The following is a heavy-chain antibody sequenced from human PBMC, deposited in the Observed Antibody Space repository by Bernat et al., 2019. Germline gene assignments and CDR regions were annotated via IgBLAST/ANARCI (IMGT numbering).Heavy chain of an antibody. CDR2: INHSGST. D-gene: IGHD3-3*01. V-gene: IGHV4-34*01. CDR3: ARHSARVGDFWSGYGYFDL. J-gene: IGHJ2*01. Sequence: QVQLQQWGAGLLKPSETLSLTCAVYGGSFSGYYWSWIRQPPGKGLEWIGEINHSGSTNYNPSLKSRVTISVDTSKNQFSLKLSSVTAADTAVYYCARHSARVGDFWSGYGYFDLWGRGTLVTVSS. CDR1: GGSFSGYY.